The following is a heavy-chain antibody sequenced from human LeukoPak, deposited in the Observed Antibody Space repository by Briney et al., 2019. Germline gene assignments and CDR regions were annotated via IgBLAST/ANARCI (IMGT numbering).Heavy chain of an antibody. CDR1: GYTFTGYY. Sequence: GASVKVSCKASGYTFTGYYMHWVRQAPGQGLEWKGWINPNSGGTNYAQKFQGRVTMTRDTSISTAYMELSRLRSDDTAVYYCARAGQDYYYYYYMDVWGKGTTVTVSS. D-gene: IGHD2-8*02. CDR3: ARAGQDYYYYYYMDV. J-gene: IGHJ6*03. V-gene: IGHV1-2*02. CDR2: INPNSGGT.